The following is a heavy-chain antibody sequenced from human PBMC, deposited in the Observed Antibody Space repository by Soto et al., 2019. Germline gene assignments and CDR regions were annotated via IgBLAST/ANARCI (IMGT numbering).Heavy chain of an antibody. Sequence: PGGSLRLSSAASGFTVSSNYMSWVRQAPGKGLEWVSVIYSGGSTYYADSVRGRFTISRDNSKNTLYLQMNNLRAEDTAVYYCARDLGAWPFDYWGQGTLVTVSS. CDR1: GFTVSSNY. CDR2: IYSGGST. D-gene: IGHD1-26*01. CDR3: ARDLGAWPFDY. J-gene: IGHJ4*02. V-gene: IGHV3-53*01.